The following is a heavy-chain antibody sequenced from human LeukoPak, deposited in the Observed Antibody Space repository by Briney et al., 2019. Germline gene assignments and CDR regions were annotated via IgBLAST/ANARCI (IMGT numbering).Heavy chain of an antibody. CDR2: IIPILGLA. V-gene: IGHV1-69*02. CDR1: GGTLSSYT. D-gene: IGHD3-3*01. Sequence: SVKVSCKASGGTLSSYTISWVRQAPGQGLEWMGRIIPILGLANYAQKFQGRVTITADKSTSTAYMELSSLRSEDTAVYYCARGRGRITIFGVVTKDYFDYWGQGTLVTVSS. J-gene: IGHJ4*02. CDR3: ARGRGRITIFGVVTKDYFDY.